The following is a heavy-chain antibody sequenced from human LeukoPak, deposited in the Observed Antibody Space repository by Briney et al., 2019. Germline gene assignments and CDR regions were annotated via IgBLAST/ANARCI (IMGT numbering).Heavy chain of an antibody. CDR3: ARESDGSSWYRYFDY. Sequence: GGSLGLSCAASGFTFSSYEMNWVRQAPGKGLEWVSYISSSGSTIYYADSVKGRFTISRDNAKNSLYLQMNSLRAEDTAVYYCARESDGSSWYRYFDYWGQGTLVTVSS. CDR2: ISSSGSTI. V-gene: IGHV3-48*03. CDR1: GFTFSSYE. D-gene: IGHD6-13*01. J-gene: IGHJ4*02.